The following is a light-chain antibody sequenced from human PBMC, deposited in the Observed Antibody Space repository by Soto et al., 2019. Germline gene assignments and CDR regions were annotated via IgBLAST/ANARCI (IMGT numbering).Light chain of an antibody. V-gene: IGKV3-20*01. CDR1: QSVSNNY. Sequence: DIVLTQSPGTLSLSPGERATLSCRASQSVSNNYLAWYQQKPGQAPRLLMYGASSRSTGIPDRFSGSGSGTDFTLTISRLGPEDFAVYYCQQYGSSPQTFGQGTKV. CDR2: GAS. CDR3: QQYGSSPQT. J-gene: IGKJ1*01.